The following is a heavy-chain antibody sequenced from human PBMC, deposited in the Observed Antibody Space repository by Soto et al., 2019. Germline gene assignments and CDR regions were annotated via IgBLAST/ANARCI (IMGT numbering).Heavy chain of an antibody. CDR2: ISYDGSNK. V-gene: IGHV3-30-3*01. CDR1: GFTFSSYA. J-gene: IGHJ6*02. Sequence: GGSLRLSCAASGFTFSSYAMHWVRQAPGKGLEWVAVISYDGSNKYYADSVKGRFTISRDNSKNTLYLQMNSLRAEDTAVYYCARGLWNNWNYPIHCYYYGMDVWGQGTTVTVSS. CDR3: ARGLWNNWNYPIHCYYYGMDV. D-gene: IGHD1-7*01.